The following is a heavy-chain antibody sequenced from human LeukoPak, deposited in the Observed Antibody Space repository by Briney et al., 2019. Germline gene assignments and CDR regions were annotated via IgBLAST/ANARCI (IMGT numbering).Heavy chain of an antibody. V-gene: IGHV4-59*13. CDR1: GGSIGSSF. CDR3: VRDRSGTYYNFDL. J-gene: IGHJ3*01. CDR2: ISYTGRT. Sequence: PSETLSLTCNVFGGSIGSSFWNWIRLSPGKGLEWIGYISYTGRTNYSPSLKSRVTISIDTSKNQLSLNLTSVTAADTALYYCVRDRSGTYYNFDLWGQGTMVSVSA. D-gene: IGHD1-26*01.